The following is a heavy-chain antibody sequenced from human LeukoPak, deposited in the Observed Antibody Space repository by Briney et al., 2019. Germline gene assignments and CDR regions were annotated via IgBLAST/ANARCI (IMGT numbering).Heavy chain of an antibody. J-gene: IGHJ4*02. CDR3: ASQRNDNYDSSGHDY. D-gene: IGHD3-22*01. Sequence: SETLSLTCTVSGDSTSNINYYWGWIRQPPGKGLEWIGSIYYSGSTYYNPSLKSRVTISVDTSKNQFSLKLSSVTAADTAVYYCASQRNDNYDSSGHDYWGQGTLVTVSS. V-gene: IGHV4-39*01. CDR1: GDSTSNINYY. CDR2: IYYSGST.